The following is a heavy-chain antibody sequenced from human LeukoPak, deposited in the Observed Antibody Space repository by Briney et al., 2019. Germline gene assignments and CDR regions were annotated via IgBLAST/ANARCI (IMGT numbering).Heavy chain of an antibody. V-gene: IGHV3-23*01. CDR2: ISGSGGST. J-gene: IGHJ4*02. CDR3: AKDSILRYFDWLSPPHYFDY. Sequence: GGSLRLSCEASGFTFSSYWMSWVRQAPGKGLEWVSAISGSGGSTYYADSMKGRFTISRDNSKNTLYLQMNSLRAEDTAVYYCAKDSILRYFDWLSPPHYFDYWGQGTLVTVSS. D-gene: IGHD3-9*01. CDR1: GFTFSSYW.